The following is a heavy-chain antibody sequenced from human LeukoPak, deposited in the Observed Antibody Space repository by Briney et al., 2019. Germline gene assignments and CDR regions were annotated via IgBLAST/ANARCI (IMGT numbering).Heavy chain of an antibody. CDR2: ISNSGST. CDR3: ARTRRGSYLAYFDY. CDR1: GGSISSYY. D-gene: IGHD1-26*01. V-gene: IGHV4-59*01. J-gene: IGHJ4*02. Sequence: SETLSLTCTVSGGSISSYYWSWIRQPPGKGLEWIGDISNSGSTNYNLSLKSRVTISVDTSKNQFSLKLSSVTAADTAVYYCARTRRGSYLAYFDYWGQGTLVTVSS.